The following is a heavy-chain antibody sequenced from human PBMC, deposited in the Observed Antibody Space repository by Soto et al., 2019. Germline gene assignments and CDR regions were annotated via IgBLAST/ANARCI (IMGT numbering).Heavy chain of an antibody. J-gene: IGHJ6*02. V-gene: IGHV1-69*06. CDR1: GGTFSSYA. CDR2: IIPLFGTA. Sequence: SVKVSCKASGGTFSSYAISWVRQAPGQGLEWMGGIIPLFGTANYAQKLQGRVTITADKSPSTAYMELSSLRSEDTAVYYCASASPLIAAAVLPSYYGMDVWGRGTTVTVSS. D-gene: IGHD6-25*01. CDR3: ASASPLIAAAVLPSYYGMDV.